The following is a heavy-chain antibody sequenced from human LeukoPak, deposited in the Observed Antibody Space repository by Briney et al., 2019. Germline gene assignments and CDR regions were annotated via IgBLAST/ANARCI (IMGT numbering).Heavy chain of an antibody. J-gene: IGHJ4*02. V-gene: IGHV1-2*02. CDR1: GYTFTGYY. CDR3: ARGRSTTSSNFDY. Sequence: ASVKVSCKASGYTFTGYYMHWVRQAPGQGLEWMGWINPNNGGTNYAQKFQGRVTMTRDTSISTAYMELRRLTSDDTAVYYCARGRSTTSSNFDYWGQGTLVTVSS. CDR2: INPNNGGT. D-gene: IGHD2-2*01.